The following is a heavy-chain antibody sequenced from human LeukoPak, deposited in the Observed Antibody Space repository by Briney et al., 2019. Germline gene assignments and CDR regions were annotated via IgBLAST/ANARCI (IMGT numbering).Heavy chain of an antibody. V-gene: IGHV3-7*04. CDR3: ARWSVRFDY. CDR1: GFTFSSYW. Sequence: PGGFLRLSCAASGFTFSSYWMTWVRQPPGKGLEWVAIINRDGSDKYYVDSVKGRFTISRDSAKNSLLLQRNSLRAEDTAVYYCARWSVRFDYWGQGTLVTVSS. J-gene: IGHJ4*02. CDR2: INRDGSDK.